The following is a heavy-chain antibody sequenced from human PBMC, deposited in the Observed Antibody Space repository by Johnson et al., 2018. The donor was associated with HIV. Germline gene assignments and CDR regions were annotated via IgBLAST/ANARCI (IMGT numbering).Heavy chain of an antibody. D-gene: IGHD3-10*01. CDR2: ISYDGIKP. J-gene: IGHJ3*02. CDR1: GIIFSHYG. V-gene: IGHV3-30*03. CDR3: ARDRVWFGELYAFDI. Sequence: QVQLVESGGGVVQPGRSLRLSCTVSGIIFSHYGMHWVRQAPGKGLEWVALISYDGIKPYYADSVKGRFTISRDNSKNTLYLQMNSLRAEDTAVYYCARDRVWFGELYAFDIWGQGTMVTVSS.